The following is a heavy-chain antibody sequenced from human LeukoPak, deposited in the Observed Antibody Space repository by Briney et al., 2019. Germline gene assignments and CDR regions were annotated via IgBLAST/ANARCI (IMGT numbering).Heavy chain of an antibody. CDR2: MNPNSGNT. D-gene: IGHD2-15*01. Sequence: ASVKVSCKASGYTFTIYGISWVRQATGQGLEWMGWMNPNSGNTGYAQKFQGRVTMTRNTSISTAYMELSSLRSEDTAVYYCARSLGYCSGGSCYYDWFDPWGQGTLVTVSS. J-gene: IGHJ5*02. CDR1: GYTFTIYG. V-gene: IGHV1-8*02. CDR3: ARSLGYCSGGSCYYDWFDP.